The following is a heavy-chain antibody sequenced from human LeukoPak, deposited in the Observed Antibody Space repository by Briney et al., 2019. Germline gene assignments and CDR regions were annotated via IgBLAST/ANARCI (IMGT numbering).Heavy chain of an antibody. Sequence: ASVKVSCKTSGYTFTSYDINWVRQATGQGLEWMGWMNPNSGNTGYAQKFQGRVTMTRDTSISTAYMELSRLRSDDTAVYYCAKTVRASGGYSYGDDAFDIWGQGTMVTVPS. CDR1: GYTFTSYD. J-gene: IGHJ3*02. CDR3: AKTVRASGGYSYGDDAFDI. CDR2: MNPNSGNT. D-gene: IGHD5-18*01. V-gene: IGHV1-8*01.